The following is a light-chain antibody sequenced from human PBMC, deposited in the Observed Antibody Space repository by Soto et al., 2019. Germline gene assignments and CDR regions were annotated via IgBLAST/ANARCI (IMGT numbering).Light chain of an antibody. V-gene: IGLV1-40*01. CDR3: QSYDSSLSGFV. CDR1: SSNIGAGYD. Sequence: QSVLTQPPSVSGAPGQRVTISCTGSSSNIGAGYDVHWYQQLPGTAPKLLIYGNSNRPSGVPDRFSGSKSGTSASLAITGLQAEDEAEYYCQSYDSSLSGFVFGTGTKLT. CDR2: GNS. J-gene: IGLJ1*01.